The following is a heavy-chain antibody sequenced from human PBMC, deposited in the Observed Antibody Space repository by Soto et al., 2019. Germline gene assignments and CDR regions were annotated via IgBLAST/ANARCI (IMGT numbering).Heavy chain of an antibody. D-gene: IGHD2-2*01. Sequence: EVQLLESGGGLVQPGGSLRLSCAASGFTFSSYAMSWVRQAPGKGLEWVSAISGSGGSTYYADSVKGRFTISRDNSKNTLYLQMNSMRAEDTAVYYCAKRLRSRGYMDVWGKGTTVTVSS. CDR1: GFTFSSYA. V-gene: IGHV3-23*01. CDR2: ISGSGGST. J-gene: IGHJ6*03. CDR3: AKRLRSRGYMDV.